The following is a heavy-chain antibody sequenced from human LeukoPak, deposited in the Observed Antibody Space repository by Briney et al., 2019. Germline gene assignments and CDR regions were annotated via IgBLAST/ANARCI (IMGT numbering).Heavy chain of an antibody. V-gene: IGHV3-15*01. CDR1: GFTFTSAW. Sequence: GGSLRLSCAASGFTFTSAWMSWVRQAPGKGLEWVGRIKSKIDGGTTEYAAPVKGRFTISRDDSKNTLYLQMNSLKTEDTAVYYCTTQTPYWGQGTLVTVSS. J-gene: IGHJ4*02. CDR2: IKSKIDGGTT. CDR3: TTQTPY.